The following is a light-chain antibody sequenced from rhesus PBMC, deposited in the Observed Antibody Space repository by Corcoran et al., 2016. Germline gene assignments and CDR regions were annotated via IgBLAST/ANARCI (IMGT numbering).Light chain of an antibody. V-gene: IGKV3S9*01. CDR1: QSVSSY. J-gene: IGKJ3*01. Sequence: EIVMTQSPATLSLSPGERATLSCRASQSVSSYVAWYQQKPEQAPRLRIYGVSNRATGIPARFSGSGSGTDFTLMISSLEPEDFALYYCQQYINWPLTFGPGTKLDIK. CDR3: QQYINWPLT. CDR2: GVS.